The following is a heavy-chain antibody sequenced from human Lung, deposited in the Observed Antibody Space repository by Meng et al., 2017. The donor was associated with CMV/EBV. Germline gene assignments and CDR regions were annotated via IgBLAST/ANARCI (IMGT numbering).Heavy chain of an antibody. V-gene: IGHV3-30-3*01. D-gene: IGHD2/OR15-2a*01. Sequence: GGSLRLSCAASGFTFNNYGMHWVRQAPGKGLEWVTVISYDGNNKYYADAVKGRFTISRDNSKNTLYLQVNSLRAEDTAVYYCTRVLRPRLDHYYGMADWGQGTRVTVSS. CDR2: ISYDGNNK. CDR1: GFTFNNYG. J-gene: IGHJ6*02. CDR3: TRVLRPRLDHYYGMAD.